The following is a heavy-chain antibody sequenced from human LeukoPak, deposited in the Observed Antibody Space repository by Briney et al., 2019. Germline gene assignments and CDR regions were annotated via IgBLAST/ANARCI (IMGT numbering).Heavy chain of an antibody. Sequence: SGGSLRLSCAASGFTFSSYSMNWVRQAPGKGLEWVSVIYSGGSTYYADPVKGRFTISRDNSKNTLYLQMNSLRAEDTAVYYCARGGPSDYSNYYWGQGTLVTVSS. D-gene: IGHD4-11*01. CDR1: GFTFSSYS. J-gene: IGHJ4*02. V-gene: IGHV3-53*01. CDR3: ARGGPSDYSNYY. CDR2: IYSGGST.